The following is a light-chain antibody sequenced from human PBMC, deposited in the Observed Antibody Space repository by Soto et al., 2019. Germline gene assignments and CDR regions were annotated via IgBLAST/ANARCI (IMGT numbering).Light chain of an antibody. CDR2: GTS. Sequence: ETVSTPSPSILSLSPGARATRPCRASQSVKSSYLAWYQHKPGQAPRLLIYGTSSRATGIPDRLSGSGSGTDSTLTISRLEPEDFAVYYCQQHDSSITFGQGTRLEIK. V-gene: IGKV3-20*01. CDR3: QQHDSSIT. CDR1: QSVKSSY. J-gene: IGKJ5*01.